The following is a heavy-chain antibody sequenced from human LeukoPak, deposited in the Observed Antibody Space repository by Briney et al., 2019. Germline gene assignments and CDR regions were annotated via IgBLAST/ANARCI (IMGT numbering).Heavy chain of an antibody. CDR1: GFTFSSYE. Sequence: GGSLRLSCAASGFTFSSYEMNWVRQAPGKGLEWVSYISSSGSTIYYEDSVKGRFTISRDNAKNSMYLQMNSLRAEDTAVYYCSSLRMAWLDYWGQGTLVTVSS. V-gene: IGHV3-48*03. CDR3: SSLRMAWLDY. D-gene: IGHD2-8*01. CDR2: ISSSGSTI. J-gene: IGHJ4*02.